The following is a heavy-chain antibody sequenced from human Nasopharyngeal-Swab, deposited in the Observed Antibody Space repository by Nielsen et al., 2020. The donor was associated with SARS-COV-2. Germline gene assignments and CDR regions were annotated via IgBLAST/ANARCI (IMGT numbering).Heavy chain of an antibody. CDR2: ISSSSGYI. CDR3: ARVRDRDYDFWSGYYGNTYYRDGMDV. J-gene: IGHJ6*02. D-gene: IGHD3-3*01. V-gene: IGHV3-21*01. CDR1: GFTFSSYS. Sequence: GGSLRLSCAASGFTFSSYSMNWVRQAPGKGLEWGSSISSSSGYIYYADSVKGRFTISRDNAKNSLYLQMNSLRAEDTAVYYCARVRDRDYDFWSGYYGNTYYRDGMDVWGQGTTVTVSS.